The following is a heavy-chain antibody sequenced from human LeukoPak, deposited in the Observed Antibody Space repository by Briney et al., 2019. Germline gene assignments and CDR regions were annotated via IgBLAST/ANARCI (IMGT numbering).Heavy chain of an antibody. V-gene: IGHV3-30*02. CDR2: IRYDGSDK. CDR1: GFTFSSYG. Sequence: GGSLRLSCAASGFTFSSYGIHWVRQAPGKGLEWVAFIRYDGSDKNYADSVKGRFTISRDNSKNTLYMQMNSLRPEDTAVYYCALPSYWGQGTLVTVSS. J-gene: IGHJ4*02. CDR3: ALPSY.